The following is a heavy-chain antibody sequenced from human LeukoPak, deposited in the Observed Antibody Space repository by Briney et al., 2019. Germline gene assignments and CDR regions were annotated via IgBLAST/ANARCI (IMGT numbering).Heavy chain of an antibody. D-gene: IGHD5-12*01. CDR2: IYTSGST. CDR3: ARQYIVAAEGYNWFDP. V-gene: IGHV4-61*02. CDR1: GGSLSSGSYY. Sequence: SETLSLTCTVSGGSLSSGSYYWSWIRQPAGKGLEWIGRIYTSGSTNYNPSLTSRVTISVDTSKNQFSLKLSSVTAADTAVYYCARQYIVAAEGYNWFDPWGQGTLVTVSS. J-gene: IGHJ5*02.